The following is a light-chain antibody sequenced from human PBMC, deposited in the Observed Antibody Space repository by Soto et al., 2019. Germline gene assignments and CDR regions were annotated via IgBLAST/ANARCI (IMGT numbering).Light chain of an antibody. CDR3: QQYGSSPPGIT. CDR2: GAS. CDR1: QSVSRH. Sequence: EIVLTQSPATLSLSPGERATLSCRASQSVSRHLAWYQQKPGQAPRLLIYGASSRATGIPDRFSGSGSGTDFTLTISRLEPEDFAVYHCQQYGSSPPGITFGQGTRLEIK. J-gene: IGKJ5*01. V-gene: IGKV3-20*01.